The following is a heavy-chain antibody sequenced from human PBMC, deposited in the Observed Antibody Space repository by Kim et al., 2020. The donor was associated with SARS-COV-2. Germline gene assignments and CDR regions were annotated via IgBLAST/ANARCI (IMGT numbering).Heavy chain of an antibody. J-gene: IGHJ2*01. CDR1: GFSFNNYG. V-gene: IGHV3-64D*06. Sequence: GGSLRLSCAASGFSFNNYGMFWFRQAPGKGLQYVSAVSGDGGNTYYADSVKGRFVISRDNSKNTLYLQMTSLRAEDTAVYYCSKEVYYYDSRRRMGNWYFDLWGRGTLVTVSA. CDR2: VSGDGGNT. CDR3: SKEVYYYDSRRRMGNWYFDL. D-gene: IGHD3-10*01.